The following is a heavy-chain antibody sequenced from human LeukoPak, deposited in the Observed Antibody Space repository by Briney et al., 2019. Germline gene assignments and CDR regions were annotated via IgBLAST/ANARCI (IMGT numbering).Heavy chain of an antibody. D-gene: IGHD3-10*01. CDR1: GGSVYIGGLY. J-gene: IGHJ6*02. CDR2: IYYGGST. CDR3: ATSKIYGSGSFYAMDV. V-gene: IGHV4-61*08. Sequence: SETLSLTCTVSGGSVYIGGLYWSWIRQPPGKGLEWIGYIYYGGSTKYNPSLKSRVTLSLDTSKNQFSLKLSSVTAADTAVYYCATSKIYGSGSFYAMDVWGQGTTVTVSS.